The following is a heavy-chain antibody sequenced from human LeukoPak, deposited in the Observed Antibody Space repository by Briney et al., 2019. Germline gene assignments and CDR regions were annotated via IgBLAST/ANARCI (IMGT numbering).Heavy chain of an antibody. D-gene: IGHD6-6*01. J-gene: IGHJ5*02. CDR3: ARDKAKRYSSSSAWFDP. Sequence: GASVKVSCKASGYTFTSYGISWVRQAPGQGLEWMGWISAYNGNTNYAQELQGRVTMTTDTSTSTAYMELRSLRSDDTAVYYCARDKAKRYSSSSAWFDPWGQGTLVTVSS. CDR2: ISAYNGNT. CDR1: GYTFTSYG. V-gene: IGHV1-18*01.